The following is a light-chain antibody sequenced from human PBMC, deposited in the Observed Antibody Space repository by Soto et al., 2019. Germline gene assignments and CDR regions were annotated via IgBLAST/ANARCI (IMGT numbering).Light chain of an antibody. J-gene: IGLJ1*01. CDR3: TSYAGTYSFFYL. CDR2: EVS. V-gene: IGLV2-8*01. Sequence: QSVLTQPPSASGSPGQSVTISCTGTSSDVGAYNYVSWYQQLPGKAPKLIIYEVSKRPSGVPDRLSGSKSGNTASLTVSGLQAEDEAEYYCTSYAGTYSFFYLFGTGTKVTVL. CDR1: SSDVGAYNY.